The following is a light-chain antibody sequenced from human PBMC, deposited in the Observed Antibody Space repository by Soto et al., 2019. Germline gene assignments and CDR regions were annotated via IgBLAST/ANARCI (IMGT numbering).Light chain of an antibody. V-gene: IGLV2-11*01. CDR2: DVN. J-gene: IGLJ1*01. CDR1: SSDVGYYDY. Sequence: PRSVSGSPGQSVTISCTGTSSDVGYYDYVSWYQQHPDRVPKLMIFDVNKRPSRVPDRFSGSKSGNTASLTISGLQAEDEADYFCCSYAGGSSYVFGTGTKVTVL. CDR3: CSYAGGSSYV.